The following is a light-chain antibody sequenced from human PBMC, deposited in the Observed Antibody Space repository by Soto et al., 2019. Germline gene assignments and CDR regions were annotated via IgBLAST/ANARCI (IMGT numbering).Light chain of an antibody. CDR1: QSLDSSF. V-gene: IGKV3D-20*02. J-gene: IGKJ5*01. CDR2: GAS. Sequence: EIVLTQSPGTLSLSPGERATLSCRASQSLDSSFLAWYQQKPGQAPRLLIYGASTRASGIPDRISGSGSGTDFTITINSLEPEDFQVYYCQQRSSWPITFGQGTRLEIK. CDR3: QQRSSWPIT.